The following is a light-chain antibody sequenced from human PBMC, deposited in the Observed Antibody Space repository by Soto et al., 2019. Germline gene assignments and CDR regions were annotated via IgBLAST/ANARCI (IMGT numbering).Light chain of an antibody. V-gene: IGKV1-27*01. CDR3: QKYDTATFT. Sequence: DVQMTQSPSSLSASVGDTVTITCRASQGIAFYLALFQQRPGKAPILLISAASILHSGVPFWFSGSGSGTDFTLTFSSLQPEDVATYYCQKYDTATFTFGPG. J-gene: IGKJ3*01. CDR1: QGIAFY. CDR2: AAS.